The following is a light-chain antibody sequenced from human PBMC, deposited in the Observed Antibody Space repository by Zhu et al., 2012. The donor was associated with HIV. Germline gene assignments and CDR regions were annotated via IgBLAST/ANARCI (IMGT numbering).Light chain of an antibody. Sequence: AIRMTQSPSSLSASTGDRVTITCRASQGLNNNLAWYQQKPGKAPKVLIYVASTLQSGVPSRFSGSGSGTDFTLTISCLQSEDFATYYCQQYSSYPHTFGQGTKPEIK. V-gene: IGKV1-8*01. CDR3: QQYSSYPHT. J-gene: IGKJ2*01. CDR1: QGLNNN. CDR2: VAS.